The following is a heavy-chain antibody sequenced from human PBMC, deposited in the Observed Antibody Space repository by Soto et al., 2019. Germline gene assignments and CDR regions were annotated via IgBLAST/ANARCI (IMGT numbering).Heavy chain of an antibody. V-gene: IGHV3-49*03. D-gene: IGHD6-13*01. Sequence: GGSLRLSCTASGFTFGDYAMSWFRQAPGKGLEWVGFIRSKAYGGTTEYAASVKGRFTISRDDSKSIAYLQMNSLKTEDTAVYYCTSGTYSSSWYEDDYWGQGTLVTVSS. J-gene: IGHJ4*02. CDR3: TSGTYSSSWYEDDY. CDR2: IRSKAYGGTT. CDR1: GFTFGDYA.